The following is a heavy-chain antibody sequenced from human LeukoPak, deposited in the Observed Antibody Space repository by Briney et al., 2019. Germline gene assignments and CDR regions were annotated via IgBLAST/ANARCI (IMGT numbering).Heavy chain of an antibody. CDR2: IRYDGSNK. CDR3: ARIKGIAVAGTDY. CDR1: GFTFSSYG. Sequence: PGGSLRLSCAASGFTFSSYGMHWVRQAPGKGLEWVAFIRYDGSNKYYADSVKGRFTISRDNSKNTLYLQMNSLRAEDTAVYYCARIKGIAVAGTDYWGQGTLVTVSS. J-gene: IGHJ4*02. D-gene: IGHD6-19*01. V-gene: IGHV3-30*02.